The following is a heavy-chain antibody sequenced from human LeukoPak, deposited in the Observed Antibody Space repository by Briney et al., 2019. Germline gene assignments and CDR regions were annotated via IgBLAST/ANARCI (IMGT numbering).Heavy chain of an antibody. V-gene: IGHV3-21*01. CDR1: GFTFSSYS. CDR2: ISSSSSYI. Sequence: GGSLRLSCAASGFTFSSYSMNWVRQAPGKGLEWVSSISSSSSYIYYADSVKGRFTISRDNAKNSLYLQMNSLRAEDTAVYYCARVNKGDGYNVYYYYYYGMDVWGQGTTVTVSS. D-gene: IGHD5-24*01. J-gene: IGHJ6*02. CDR3: ARVNKGDGYNVYYYYYYGMDV.